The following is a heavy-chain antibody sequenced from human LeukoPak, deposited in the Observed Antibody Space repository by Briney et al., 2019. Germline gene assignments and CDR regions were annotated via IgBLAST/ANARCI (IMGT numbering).Heavy chain of an antibody. CDR3: XXXXXXXXDY. Sequence: SGXXXXXYAMSWVRQAPGXGLEGGSVINGGGGSTYYADSVKGRFTISRDXSKSTVYLKMNRLRAEDTAVYDXXXXXXXXXDYWXXXXLVTVSS. CDR1: GXXXXXYA. V-gene: IGHV3-23*01. J-gene: IGHJ4*02. CDR2: INGGGGST.